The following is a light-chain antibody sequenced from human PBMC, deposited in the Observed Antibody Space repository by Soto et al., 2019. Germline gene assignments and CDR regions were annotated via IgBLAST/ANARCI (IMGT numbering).Light chain of an antibody. CDR3: QQYNSYSPT. CDR2: DAS. J-gene: IGKJ1*01. V-gene: IGKV1-5*01. Sequence: IQLTQSPSSLSASVGDRVTITCRASQTITTWMAWYQQKPGKAPKLLIYDASSLESGVPSRFSGSGSGTEFTLTISSLQPDDFATYYCQQYNSYSPTFAQGTKVDI. CDR1: QTITTW.